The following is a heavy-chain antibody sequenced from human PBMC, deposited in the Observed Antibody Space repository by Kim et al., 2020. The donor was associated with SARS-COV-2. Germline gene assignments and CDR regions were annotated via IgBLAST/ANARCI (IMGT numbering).Heavy chain of an antibody. Sequence: GRVTIARDNAKNSLYLQMNSLRAEDTALYYCAKAQTHYYDSSGYYGNFDYWGQGTLVTVSS. V-gene: IGHV3-9*01. D-gene: IGHD3-22*01. CDR3: AKAQTHYYDSSGYYGNFDY. J-gene: IGHJ4*02.